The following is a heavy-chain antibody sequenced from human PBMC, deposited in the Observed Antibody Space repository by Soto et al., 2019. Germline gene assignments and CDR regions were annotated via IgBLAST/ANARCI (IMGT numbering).Heavy chain of an antibody. CDR2: IIPIFGTA. J-gene: IGHJ4*02. V-gene: IGHV1-69*01. D-gene: IGHD3-10*01. CDR3: ARENYYGAGSPFDY. Sequence: QVQLVQSGAEVKKPGSSVKVSCKASGGTFSSYAISWVRQAPGQGLEWMGGIIPIFGTANYAQKFQGRVTITADDSTSTAYMELSSMRSEDTDVYYCARENYYGAGSPFDYWGQGTLVNVSS. CDR1: GGTFSSYA.